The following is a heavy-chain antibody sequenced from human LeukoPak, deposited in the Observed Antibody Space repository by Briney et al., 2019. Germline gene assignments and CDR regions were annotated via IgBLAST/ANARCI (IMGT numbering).Heavy chain of an antibody. CDR3: ASPGIAVAAFDY. V-gene: IGHV1-69*13. J-gene: IGHJ4*02. Sequence: SVKVSCKASGGTFSSYAISWVRQAPGQELEWMGGIIPIFGTANYAQKFQGRVTINADESMSTAYMELSSLRSEDTAVYYCASPGIAVAAFDYWGQGTLVTVSS. CDR1: GGTFSSYA. CDR2: IIPIFGTA. D-gene: IGHD6-19*01.